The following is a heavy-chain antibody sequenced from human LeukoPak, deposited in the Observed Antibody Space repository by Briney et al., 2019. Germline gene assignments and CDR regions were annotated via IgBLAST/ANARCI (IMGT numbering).Heavy chain of an antibody. J-gene: IGHJ5*02. Sequence: ASVKVSCKASGYTFTSYGISWVRQAPGQGLERMGWISAYNGNTNYAQKLQGRVTMTTDTSTSTAYMELRSLRSDDTAVYYCARVDWLAGWFDPWGQGTLVTVSS. V-gene: IGHV1-18*01. D-gene: IGHD3-9*01. CDR3: ARVDWLAGWFDP. CDR2: ISAYNGNT. CDR1: GYTFTSYG.